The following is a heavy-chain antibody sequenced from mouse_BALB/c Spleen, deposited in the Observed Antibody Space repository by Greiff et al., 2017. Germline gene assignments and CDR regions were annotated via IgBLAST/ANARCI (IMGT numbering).Heavy chain of an antibody. Sequence: EVKLVESGGGLVQPGGSMKLSCVASGFTFSSYWMSWVRQSPEKGLEWVAEIRLKSDNYATHYAESVKGKFTISRDDSKSRLYLQMNSLRAEDTGIYYCTGGYDGDWYFDVWGAGTTVTVSS. V-gene: IGHV6-6*02. CDR3: TGGYDGDWYFDV. D-gene: IGHD2-2*01. CDR1: GFTFSSYW. J-gene: IGHJ1*01. CDR2: IRLKSDNYAT.